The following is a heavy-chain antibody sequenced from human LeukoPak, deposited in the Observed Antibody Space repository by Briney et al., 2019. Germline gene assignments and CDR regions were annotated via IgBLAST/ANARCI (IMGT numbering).Heavy chain of an antibody. CDR1: GYSISSGYY. Sequence: SETLSLTCTVSGYSISSGYYWGWIRQPPGKGLEWIGSIYHSGSTYYSPSLKSRVTISVDTSKNLFSLNLRSVTAADTAVYYCARHFLGYCSDGSCYYFDYWGQGSLVTVSS. V-gene: IGHV4-38-2*02. D-gene: IGHD2-15*01. CDR3: ARHFLGYCSDGSCYYFDY. J-gene: IGHJ4*02. CDR2: IYHSGST.